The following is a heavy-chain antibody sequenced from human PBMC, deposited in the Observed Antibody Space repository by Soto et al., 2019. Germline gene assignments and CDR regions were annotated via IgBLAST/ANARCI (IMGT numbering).Heavy chain of an antibody. CDR2: IYHSGST. CDR1: GGSISSGGYS. CDR3: SLGNWLGNDY. J-gene: IGHJ4*02. V-gene: IGHV4-30-2*01. D-gene: IGHD3-16*01. Sequence: QLQLQESGSGLVKPSQTLSLTCAVSGGSISSGGYSWSWIRQPPGKGLEWIGYIYHSGSTYYNPSLQGRVNLSVGRVQDPFSLKASSVTAADKGLYCGSLGNWLGNDYWGQGTLVTVSS.